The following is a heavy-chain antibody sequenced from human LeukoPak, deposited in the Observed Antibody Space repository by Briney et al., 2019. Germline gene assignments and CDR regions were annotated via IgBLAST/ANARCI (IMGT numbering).Heavy chain of an antibody. D-gene: IGHD6-19*01. J-gene: IGHJ4*02. CDR1: GFTFSSYA. V-gene: IGHV3-30*04. CDR3: ARSGIAVAPFDY. CDR2: ISYDGTYK. Sequence: PGGPLRLSCAASGFTFSSYAIHWVRQAPGQGLEWVAVISYDGTYKYYADSVKGRFTISRDNSKNTLYLQMNSLRAEDTAVYYCARSGIAVAPFDYWGQGTLVTVSS.